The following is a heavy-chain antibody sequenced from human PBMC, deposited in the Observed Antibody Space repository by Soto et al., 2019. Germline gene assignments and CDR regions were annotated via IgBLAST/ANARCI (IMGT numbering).Heavy chain of an antibody. J-gene: IGHJ4*02. CDR1: GYTFTNFG. Sequence: QVQLVQSGAEVKKHGASVKVSCKASGYTFTNFGLSWVRQAPGQGLEWLGWISAYNGNKNYAQKFQGRGTTTTATATSTADRELRSLRSDDTAVYYWAGGGTPTDYWGQGTLVTVSS. CDR3: AGGGTPTDY. V-gene: IGHV1-18*01. CDR2: ISAYNGNK. D-gene: IGHD3-16*01.